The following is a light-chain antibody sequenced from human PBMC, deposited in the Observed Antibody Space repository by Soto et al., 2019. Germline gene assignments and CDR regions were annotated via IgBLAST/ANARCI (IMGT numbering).Light chain of an antibody. V-gene: IGKV1-8*01. J-gene: IGKJ3*01. CDR3: QQYYSFPFT. CDR1: QGISSY. CDR2: AAS. Sequence: AIRMTQSPSSLSASTGDRVTITCRASQGISSYLAWYQQKPGKAPKFMIYAASTLQSGVPSRFSGSGSGTDFTLTISCLQSEDFATYYCQQYYSFPFTFGPGTKVDIK.